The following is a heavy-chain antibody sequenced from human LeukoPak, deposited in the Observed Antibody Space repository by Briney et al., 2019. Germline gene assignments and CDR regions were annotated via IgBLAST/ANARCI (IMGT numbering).Heavy chain of an antibody. CDR2: TWYDGSNK. CDR3: ARDSSGWYSTWFYFDY. J-gene: IGHJ4*02. D-gene: IGHD6-19*01. CDR1: GFTSSSYG. Sequence: GGSLRLSCAASGFTSSSYGTHWVRPAPGKGLEWVAVTWYDGSNKYYADSVKGRFTISRDNSKNTLYLQMNRLRAEDTAVYYCARDSSGWYSTWFYFDYWGQGTLVTVSS. V-gene: IGHV3-33*01.